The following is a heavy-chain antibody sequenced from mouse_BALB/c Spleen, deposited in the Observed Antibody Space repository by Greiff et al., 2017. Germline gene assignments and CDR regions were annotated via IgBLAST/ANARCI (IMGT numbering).Heavy chain of an antibody. D-gene: IGHD1-1*01. CDR1: GFSLTSYG. Sequence: QVQLQHSGPGLVQPSQSLSITCTVSGFSLTSYGVHWVRQSPGKGLEWLGVIWSGGSTDYNAAFISRLSISKDNSKSQVFFKMNSLQANDTAIYYCARWIITTVVADYYAMDYWGQGTSVTVSS. V-gene: IGHV2-2*02. J-gene: IGHJ4*01. CDR2: IWSGGST. CDR3: ARWIITTVVADYYAMDY.